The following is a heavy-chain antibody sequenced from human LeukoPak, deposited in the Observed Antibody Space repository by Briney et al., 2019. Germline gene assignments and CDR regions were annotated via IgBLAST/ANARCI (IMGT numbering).Heavy chain of an antibody. Sequence: GASVNVSCKAPGGTFSGYAISWVRQAPGEGLEYVGKVIPVLDKIHYAQKFQGRVTITSDRSTSTAYMELSSLRSEDTALYYCARVSTGYHDFWGQGTLVTVSS. D-gene: IGHD5/OR15-5a*01. CDR1: GGTFSGYA. J-gene: IGHJ4*02. CDR2: VIPVLDKI. CDR3: ARVSTGYHDF. V-gene: IGHV1-69*04.